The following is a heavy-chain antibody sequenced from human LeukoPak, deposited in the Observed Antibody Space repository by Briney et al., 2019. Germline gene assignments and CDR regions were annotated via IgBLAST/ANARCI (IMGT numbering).Heavy chain of an antibody. CDR1: EFTFSSYN. J-gene: IGHJ3*02. V-gene: IGHV3-21*01. D-gene: IGHD3-22*01. CDR2: ISSSSDYI. CDR3: ARALNYYDSSGYSAYAFDI. Sequence: GSLRLSCAASEFTFSSYNMNWVRQAPGKGLEWVSSISSSSDYIYYADSVKGRFTISRDNSKNTLYLQMNSLRAEDTAVYYCARALNYYDSSGYSAYAFDIWGQGTMVTVSS.